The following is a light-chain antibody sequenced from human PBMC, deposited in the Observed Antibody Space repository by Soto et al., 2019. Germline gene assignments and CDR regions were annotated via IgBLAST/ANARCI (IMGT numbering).Light chain of an antibody. V-gene: IGKV3-15*01. CDR1: QSVSSN. CDR2: GAS. J-gene: IGKJ1*01. CDR3: QQYNNWLPWT. Sequence: EIVMTLTPATLSVSPVERATLSCRAGQSVSSNLAWYQQKPGQAPRLLIYGASTRATGIPARFSGSGSGTEFTLTISSLQSEDFAVYYCQQYNNWLPWTFCQGTKVDIK.